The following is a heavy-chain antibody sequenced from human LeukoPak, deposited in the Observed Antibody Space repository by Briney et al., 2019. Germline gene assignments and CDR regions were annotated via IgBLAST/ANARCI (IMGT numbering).Heavy chain of an antibody. V-gene: IGHV3-11*05. J-gene: IGHJ4*02. CDR3: AREYGGNPYFDY. D-gene: IGHD4-23*01. CDR2: ISSSSSYT. CDR1: GFTFSDYY. Sequence: GGTLRLSCAASGFTFSDYYMSWIRRAPGKGLEWVSYISSSSSYTNYADSVKGRFIISRDNAKNSLYLQMNSRRAEDTAVYYCAREYGGNPYFDYWGQGTLVTVSS.